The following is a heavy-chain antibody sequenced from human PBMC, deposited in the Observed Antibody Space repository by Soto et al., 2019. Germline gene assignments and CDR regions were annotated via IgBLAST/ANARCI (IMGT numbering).Heavy chain of an antibody. D-gene: IGHD2-8*01. CDR2: ISSSSSTI. CDR3: AREYCTNGVCYYFDY. V-gene: IGHV3-48*02. Sequence: EVQLVESGGGLVQPGGSLRLSCAASGFTFSSYSMNWVRQAPGKGLEWVSYISSSSSTIYYADSVKGRFTISRDNAKNSLYLQMNSLRDEDTAVYYCAREYCTNGVCYYFDYWGQGTLVTVSS. J-gene: IGHJ4*02. CDR1: GFTFSSYS.